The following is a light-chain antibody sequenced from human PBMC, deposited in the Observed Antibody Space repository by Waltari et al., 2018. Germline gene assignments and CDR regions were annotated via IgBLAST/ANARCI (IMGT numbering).Light chain of an antibody. Sequence: QSALTQPASVSGSPGQSITISCTGTSSDVGGYNYVSWYQQHPGKAPKPMIYEVSNRPAGVANRFSGSKSGNTASLTISGLQAEDEADYYCSSYTSSSTLYAVFGGGTKLTVL. CDR2: EVS. V-gene: IGLV2-14*01. CDR3: SSYTSSSTLYAV. J-gene: IGLJ2*01. CDR1: SSDVGGYNY.